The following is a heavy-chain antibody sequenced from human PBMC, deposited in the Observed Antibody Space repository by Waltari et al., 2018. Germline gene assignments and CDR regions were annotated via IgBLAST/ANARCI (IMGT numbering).Heavy chain of an antibody. D-gene: IGHD6-19*01. CDR1: GYTLTESS. V-gene: IGHV1-24*01. CDR2: FDPEDGET. J-gene: IGHJ4*02. CDR3: ATGGIAVARGPIDY. Sequence: QVQLVQSGAEVKKPGASVKVSCKVSGYTLTESSMPLVRQAPGKGLEWMGGFDPEDGETIYAQKFQGRVTMTEDTSTDTAYMELSSLRSEDTAVYYCATGGIAVARGPIDYWGQGTLVTVSS.